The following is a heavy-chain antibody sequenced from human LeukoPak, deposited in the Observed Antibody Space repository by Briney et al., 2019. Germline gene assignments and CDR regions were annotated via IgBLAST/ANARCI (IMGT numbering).Heavy chain of an antibody. J-gene: IGHJ4*02. V-gene: IGHV4-39*07. CDR2: IYYTGST. Sequence: SETLSLTCTVSGGSISTTSYYWGWIRQPPGKGLEWIASIYYTGSTYYNPSLKSRVTISVDTSENQFSLKLSSVTAADTAVYYCARGSYYYDSSGYVDYWGQGTLVTVSS. CDR3: ARGSYYYDSSGYVDY. CDR1: GGSISTTSYY. D-gene: IGHD3-22*01.